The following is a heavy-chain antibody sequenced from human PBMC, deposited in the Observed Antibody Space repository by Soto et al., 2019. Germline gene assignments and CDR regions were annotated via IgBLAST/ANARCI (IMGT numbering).Heavy chain of an antibody. CDR1: GFSFSSYA. D-gene: IGHD4-17*01. Sequence: QLLESGGGLVQPGGSLRLSCEASGFSFSSYALSWVRQAPGKGLEWVSTFSAGGRAYYADSVKGRFTIAKDTAKNTLRLKASSQRTEDTAVSYCAQESMPPHYGDTLFDYWGQGTRVTVSS. V-gene: IGHV3-23*01. CDR2: FSAGGRA. J-gene: IGHJ4*02. CDR3: AQESMPPHYGDTLFDY.